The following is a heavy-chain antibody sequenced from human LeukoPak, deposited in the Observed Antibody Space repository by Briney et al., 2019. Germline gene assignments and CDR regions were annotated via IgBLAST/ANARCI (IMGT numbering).Heavy chain of an antibody. CDR1: GDSVSSSY. Sequence: SETLSLTCTVSGDSVSSSYWNWIQQPPGKGLEWIGYIYYSGSADYNPSLKSRVTISVDTSKNQFSLKLSSVTAADTAVYYCARGVKAETWGQGTLVTVSS. CDR2: IYYSGSA. J-gene: IGHJ5*02. D-gene: IGHD2-15*01. CDR3: ARGVKAET. V-gene: IGHV4-59*02.